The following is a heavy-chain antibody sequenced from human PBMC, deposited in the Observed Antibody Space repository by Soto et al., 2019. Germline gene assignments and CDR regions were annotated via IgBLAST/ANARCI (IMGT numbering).Heavy chain of an antibody. Sequence: GSLRLSCTASGYTFLDYAISFFRQAPLKGLEWVVFIRSKAYGGTTEYAASVKGRFTISRDDSKSIAYLQMNSLKTEDTAVYYCTRAPADYWGQGTLVTVSS. J-gene: IGHJ4*02. CDR2: IRSKAYGGTT. CDR1: GYTFLDYA. CDR3: TRAPADY. V-gene: IGHV3-49*03.